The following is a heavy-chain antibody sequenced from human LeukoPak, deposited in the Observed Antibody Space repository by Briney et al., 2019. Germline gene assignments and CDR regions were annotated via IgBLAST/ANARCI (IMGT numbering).Heavy chain of an antibody. CDR2: INHSGST. Sequence: SETLSLTCAVYGGSFSGYYWSWIRQPPGKGLEWIGEINHSGSTNYNPSLKSRVTISVDASKNLFALKLSSVTAADTAVYYCARDRYCSGGSCYLGWFDPWGQGTLVTVSS. D-gene: IGHD2-15*01. V-gene: IGHV4-34*01. CDR3: ARDRYCSGGSCYLGWFDP. J-gene: IGHJ5*02. CDR1: GGSFSGYY.